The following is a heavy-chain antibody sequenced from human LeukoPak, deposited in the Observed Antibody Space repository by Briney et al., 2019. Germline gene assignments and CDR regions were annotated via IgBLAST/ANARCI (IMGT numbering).Heavy chain of an antibody. CDR3: ARASGSYLPPYYYYDMDV. Sequence: GGSLKISCKGSGYSFTTYWIGWVRQMPGKGLEWMGIIYPGDSDTRYSPSFQGQVTISADKSISTAYLQWTSLKASDTAMYYCARASGSYLPPYYYYDMDVWGQGTTVTVSS. CDR1: GYSFTTYW. CDR2: IYPGDSDT. D-gene: IGHD3-10*01. V-gene: IGHV5-51*01. J-gene: IGHJ6*02.